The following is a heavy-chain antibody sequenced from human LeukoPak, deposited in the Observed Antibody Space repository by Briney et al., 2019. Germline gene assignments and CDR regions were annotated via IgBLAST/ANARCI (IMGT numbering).Heavy chain of an antibody. CDR2: INQDGSGK. J-gene: IGHJ4*02. V-gene: IGHV3-7*03. Sequence: GGSLRLSCAASGFTFNTYWMTWVRQAPGKGLEWVASINQDGSGKFYVDSVKGRFTISRDNAQKSLYLEMNSLRAEDTAFYYCARAVTSTEGYWGQGTLVTVSS. CDR3: ARAVTSTEGY. D-gene: IGHD4-17*01. CDR1: GFTFNTYW.